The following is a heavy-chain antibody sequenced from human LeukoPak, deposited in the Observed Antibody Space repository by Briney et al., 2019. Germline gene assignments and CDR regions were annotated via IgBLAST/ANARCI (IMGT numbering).Heavy chain of an antibody. CDR1: GFTFSSYG. Sequence: PGAPLRLSCAASGFTFSSYGMHWVRQAPGKGLEWVVVLCDDGSNEYYAASVKGRFTISRDNSKNTLYLQMNSLRDENTAVYCCARGTIVVVTGEGGFDYWGQGTLVTVSS. CDR2: LCDDGSNE. V-gene: IGHV3-33*01. CDR3: ARGTIVVVTGEGGFDY. J-gene: IGHJ4*02. D-gene: IGHD2-21*02.